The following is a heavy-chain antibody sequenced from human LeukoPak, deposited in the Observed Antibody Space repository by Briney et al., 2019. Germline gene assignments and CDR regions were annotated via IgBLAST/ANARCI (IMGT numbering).Heavy chain of an antibody. CDR1: GFTFSTYA. CDR2: ISGSGGST. Sequence: GGSLRLSCAASGFTFSTYAMSWVRQAPGKGLEWVSSISGSGGSTSYIDSVKGRFTISRDNSKNTLYLQMNSLRAEDTAVYYCAKGSRDPQFNAFDIWGQGTMVTVSS. J-gene: IGHJ3*02. V-gene: IGHV3-23*01. CDR3: AKGSRDPQFNAFDI.